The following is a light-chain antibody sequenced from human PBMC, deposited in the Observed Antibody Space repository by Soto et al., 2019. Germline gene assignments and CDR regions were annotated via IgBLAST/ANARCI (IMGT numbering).Light chain of an antibody. CDR1: SSDVGSYNL. J-gene: IGLJ1*01. V-gene: IGLV2-14*02. Sequence: QSVLTQPASVPGSPGQSITISCTGTSSDVGSYNLVSWYQQHPGKAPKLMIYEGSKRPSGVSNRFSGSKSGNTASLTISGLQAEDEADYYCQSCDSSLSGSGVFGTGTKVTVL. CDR2: EGS. CDR3: QSCDSSLSGSGV.